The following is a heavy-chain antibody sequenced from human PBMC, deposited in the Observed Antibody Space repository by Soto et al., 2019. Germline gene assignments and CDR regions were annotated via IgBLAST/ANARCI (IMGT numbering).Heavy chain of an antibody. D-gene: IGHD3-3*01. J-gene: IGHJ6*03. CDR3: ATSSGDFWSGAHYYYYYMDV. Sequence: GASVKVSCKVSGYTLTELSMHWVRQAPGKGLEWMGGFDPEDGETIYAQKFQGRVTMTEDTSTDTAYMELSSLRSEDTAVYYCATSSGDFWSGAHYYYYYMDVWGKGTTVTVSS. CDR1: GYTLTELS. V-gene: IGHV1-24*01. CDR2: FDPEDGET.